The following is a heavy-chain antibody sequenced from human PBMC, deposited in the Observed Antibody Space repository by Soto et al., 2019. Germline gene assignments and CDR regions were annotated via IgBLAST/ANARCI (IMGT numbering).Heavy chain of an antibody. Sequence: XXLKISCQGSGYKXSASWIFWLRQMPGKGLEWMGSIYPSDSDIRYNPSFEGQVTTSADESITTAYLHWRNVKNLDTAIFYCTRLVTGAMMHWGQGTPATVSS. CDR1: GYKXSASW. D-gene: IGHD6-6*01. CDR2: IYPSDSDI. J-gene: IGHJ1*01. V-gene: IGHV5-51*01. CDR3: TRLVTGAMMH.